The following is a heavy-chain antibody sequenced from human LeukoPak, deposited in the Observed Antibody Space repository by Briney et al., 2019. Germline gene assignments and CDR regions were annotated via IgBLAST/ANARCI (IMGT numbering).Heavy chain of an antibody. V-gene: IGHV4-4*07. CDR2: ISTSGTT. CDR3: ARGRETYYYYYYMDV. Sequence: SETLSLTCTVSGDSISSYYWSWIRQPAGKGLEWIGRISTSGTTNYIPSLKSRVTVSVDTSKNQFSLKLSSVTAADTAVYFCARGRETYYYYYYMDVWGKGTTVTVSS. CDR1: GDSISSYY. J-gene: IGHJ6*03.